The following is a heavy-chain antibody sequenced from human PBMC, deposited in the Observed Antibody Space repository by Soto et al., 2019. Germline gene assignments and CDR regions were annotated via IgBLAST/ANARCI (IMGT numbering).Heavy chain of an antibody. CDR3: ARFYGNAFDV. D-gene: IGHD3-10*01. Sequence: QLQLQESGPGLVKPSETLSLTCSVSGGSITTSSYNWDWIRQPPGKGLGWIGTIYYDRSTSYNPSLKSQVTISVDTSKNHFALKVNSVTAADAAVYYCARFYGNAFDVWGRGTVVTVSS. J-gene: IGHJ3*01. V-gene: IGHV4-39*02. CDR1: GGSITTSSYN. CDR2: IYYDRST.